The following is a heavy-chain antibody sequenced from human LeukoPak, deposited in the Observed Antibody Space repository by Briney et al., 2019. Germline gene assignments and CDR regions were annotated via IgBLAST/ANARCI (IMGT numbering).Heavy chain of an antibody. CDR1: GGSFSDYY. Sequence: SETLSLTCAVYGGSFSDYYWTWIRQPPGKGLEWIGEINHSGSTNYNPSLKSRVTISEDTSSNQFSLKLTSVTAADTAVYYCARGPTIRFLEWLGYYYMNVWGKGTTVTVSS. CDR3: ARGPTIRFLEWLGYYYMNV. D-gene: IGHD3-3*01. J-gene: IGHJ6*03. V-gene: IGHV4-34*01. CDR2: INHSGST.